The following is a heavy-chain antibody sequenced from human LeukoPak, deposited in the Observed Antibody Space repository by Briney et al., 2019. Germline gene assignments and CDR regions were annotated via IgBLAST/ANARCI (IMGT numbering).Heavy chain of an antibody. D-gene: IGHD4-17*01. V-gene: IGHV3-33*06. J-gene: IGHJ4*02. CDR3: AKPGDDYGDSGYFDY. CDR2: IWYDGSNK. Sequence: GGSLRLSCAASGFTFSSYGMHWVRQAPRKGLEWVAVIWYDGSNKYYADSVKGRFTISRDNSKNTLYLQMNSLRAEDTAVYYCAKPGDDYGDSGYFDYWGQGTLVTVSS. CDR1: GFTFSSYG.